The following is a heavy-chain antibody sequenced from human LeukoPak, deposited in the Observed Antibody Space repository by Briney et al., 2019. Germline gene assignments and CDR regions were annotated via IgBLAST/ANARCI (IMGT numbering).Heavy chain of an antibody. D-gene: IGHD3-22*01. V-gene: IGHV3-23*01. CDR1: GFTFSSYA. Sequence: GGSLRLSCAASGFTFSSYAMSWVRQAPGKGLEWVSAISGSGGNTYYADSVKGRFTISRDNSKNTLYLQMYSLRAEDTAVYYCAKGSDDSTGYYYVTYYYYMDVWGKGTTVTVSS. J-gene: IGHJ6*03. CDR3: AKGSDDSTGYYYVTYYYYMDV. CDR2: ISGSGGNT.